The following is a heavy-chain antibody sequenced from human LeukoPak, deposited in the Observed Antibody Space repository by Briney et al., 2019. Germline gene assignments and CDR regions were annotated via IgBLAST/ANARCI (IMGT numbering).Heavy chain of an antibody. CDR3: ARAGYSSSWYYHNWFDP. CDR2: ISSSGSTI. Sequence: AGSRRLSCAASGFTFSSYEMNWDRQAPGKGLEWVSYISSSGSTIYYADSVKGRFTISRDNAKNSLYLQMNSLRAEDTAVYYCARAGYSSSWYYHNWFDPWGQGTLVTVSS. D-gene: IGHD6-13*01. CDR1: GFTFSSYE. J-gene: IGHJ5*02. V-gene: IGHV3-48*03.